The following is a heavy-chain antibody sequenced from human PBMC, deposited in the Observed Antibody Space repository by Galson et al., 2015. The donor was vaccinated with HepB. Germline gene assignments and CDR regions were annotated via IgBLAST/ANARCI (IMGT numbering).Heavy chain of an antibody. V-gene: IGHV3-33*01. CDR3: ARGEAYYYYGMDA. CDR1: GFTFSSYG. J-gene: IGHJ6*02. CDR2: IWYDGSNK. Sequence: SLRLSCAASGFTFSSYGMHWVRQAPGKGLEWVAVIWYDGSNKYYADSVKGRFTISRDNSKNTLYLQMNSLRAEDTAVYYCARGEAYYYYGMDAWGQGTTVTVSS.